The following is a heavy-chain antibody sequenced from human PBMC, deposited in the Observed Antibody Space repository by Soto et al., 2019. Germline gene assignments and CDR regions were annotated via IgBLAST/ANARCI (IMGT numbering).Heavy chain of an antibody. J-gene: IGHJ4*02. Sequence: VGSLRLSCAASGFTFSSYAMSWVRQAPGKGLEWVSAISGSGGSTYYADSVKGRFTISRDNSKKTLYLQMNSLRAEDTAVYYCAKVPLPRYYRMPRYGDDDYWGQGTMVTVYS. CDR1: GFTFSSYA. CDR3: AKVPLPRYYRMPRYGDDDY. CDR2: ISGSGGST. D-gene: IGHD4-17*01. V-gene: IGHV3-23*01.